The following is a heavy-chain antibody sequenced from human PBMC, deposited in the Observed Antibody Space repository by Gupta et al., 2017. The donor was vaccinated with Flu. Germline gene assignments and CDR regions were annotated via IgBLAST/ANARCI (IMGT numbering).Heavy chain of an antibody. CDR1: GFTFSNYS. D-gene: IGHD7-27*01. CDR3: ARDSGFSDHWGGLD. Sequence: EVQLVESGGGQVKPGGSLRLSCAASGFTFSNYSMNWVRQAPGKGLEWVSLISRSAKYIYYTDSVRGRFTISRDNARNSLYLQMDSLKVDDTAVYYCARDSGFSDHWGGLDWGQGTLVTVSS. CDR2: ISRSAKYI. J-gene: IGHJ4*02. V-gene: IGHV3-21*01.